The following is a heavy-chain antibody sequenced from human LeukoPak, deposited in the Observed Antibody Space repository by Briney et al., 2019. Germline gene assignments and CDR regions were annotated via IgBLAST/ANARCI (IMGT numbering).Heavy chain of an antibody. J-gene: IGHJ4*02. CDR2: VHYSGST. Sequence: SETLSLTCSVSGGSISSSGYFWGWIRQPPGKGLEWIASVHYSGSTYYNPSLKSRVTISVDTSKNQFSLKLSSVTAADTAVYYCARGVAAAGMVDWGQGTLVTVSS. V-gene: IGHV4-39*01. D-gene: IGHD6-13*01. CDR3: ARGVAAAGMVD. CDR1: GGSISSSGYF.